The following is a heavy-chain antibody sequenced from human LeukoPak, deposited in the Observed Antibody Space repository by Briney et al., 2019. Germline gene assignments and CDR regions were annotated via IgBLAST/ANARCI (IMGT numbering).Heavy chain of an antibody. D-gene: IGHD2-15*01. Sequence: PSVTLSLTCGVFGGSFSGYYWTWLRQPPGKGLEGIGQINHRGSSHYNPSLRSRVTISVDTSKTQFSLKLTSVPAADTAVYYCARDKFCSDTGSCNIGLFDFWGQGALVTVSS. V-gene: IGHV4-34*01. CDR3: ARDKFCSDTGSCNIGLFDF. CDR1: GGSFSGYY. J-gene: IGHJ4*02. CDR2: INHRGSS.